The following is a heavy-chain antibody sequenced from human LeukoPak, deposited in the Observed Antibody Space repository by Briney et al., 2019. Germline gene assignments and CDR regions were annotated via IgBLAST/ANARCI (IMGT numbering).Heavy chain of an antibody. CDR2: MNPNSGNT. CDR3: VRGLLRYFDWLTPPSNTLDY. J-gene: IGHJ4*02. Sequence: GASVKVSCKASGYTFTSYDINWVRQATGQGLEWMGWMNPNSGNTGYAQKFQGRVTITRNTSISTAYMELSSLRSEDTAVYYCVRGLLRYFDWLTPPSNTLDYWGQGTLVTVSS. D-gene: IGHD3-9*01. CDR1: GYTFTSYD. V-gene: IGHV1-8*03.